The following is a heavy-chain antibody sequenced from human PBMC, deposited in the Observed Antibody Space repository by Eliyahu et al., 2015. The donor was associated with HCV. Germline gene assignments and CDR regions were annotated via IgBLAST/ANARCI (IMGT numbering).Heavy chain of an antibody. D-gene: IGHD3-3*01. CDR1: GYIFTSYD. CDR3: ARLWNGYEIRGADY. Sequence: QVQLVQSGAEVKKPGASVKVSCKASGYIFTSYDVNWVRQATGQGLEWMGWMNGNTGNTGYAQRFQGRVTMTRNTSISTAYMELSSLRSEDTAVYYCARLWNGYEIRGADYWGQGTQVTVSS. J-gene: IGHJ4*02. V-gene: IGHV1-8*01. CDR2: MNGNTGNT.